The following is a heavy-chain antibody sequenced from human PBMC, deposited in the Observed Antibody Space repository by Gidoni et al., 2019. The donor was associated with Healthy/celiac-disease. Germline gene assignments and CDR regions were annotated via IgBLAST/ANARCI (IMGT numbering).Heavy chain of an antibody. CDR2: IIPSFGTA. CDR3: ARDYEDYDILTGYYGYFDY. CDR1: GGTFSSYA. D-gene: IGHD3-9*01. Sequence: QVQLVQSGAEVKKPVSSVKVSCKASGGTFSSYAISWVRQAPGQGLEWMGGIIPSFGTANYAQKFQGRVTITADKSTSTAYMELSSLRSEDTAVYYCARDYEDYDILTGYYGYFDYWGQGTLVTVSS. J-gene: IGHJ4*02. V-gene: IGHV1-69*06.